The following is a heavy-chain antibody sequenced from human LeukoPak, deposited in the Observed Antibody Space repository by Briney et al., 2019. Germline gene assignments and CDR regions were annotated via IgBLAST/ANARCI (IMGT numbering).Heavy chain of an antibody. V-gene: IGHV3-23*01. CDR3: AKFQIAARPVSPLDY. J-gene: IGHJ4*02. Sequence: PGGSLRLSCAASGFTFSSYGMHWVRQAPGKGLEWVSAISGSGGSTYYADSVKGRFTISRDNSKNTLYLQMNSLRAEDTAVYYCAKFQIAARPVSPLDYWGQGTLVTVSS. CDR1: GFTFSSYG. CDR2: ISGSGGST. D-gene: IGHD6-6*01.